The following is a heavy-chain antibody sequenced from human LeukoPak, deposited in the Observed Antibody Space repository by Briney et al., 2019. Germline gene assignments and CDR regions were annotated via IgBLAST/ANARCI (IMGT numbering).Heavy chain of an antibody. CDR2: ISRGSTTI. J-gene: IGHJ4*02. Sequence: PGGSLRLSCGASGFSFSSYNMNWVRQAPGKGLEWVSSISRGSTTIYYADSVKGRFTISRDNAKNSLYLQMNSLRAEDTAVYYCARDGVEYGSGGFYFDYWGQGTLVTVSS. D-gene: IGHD3-10*01. CDR1: GFSFSSYN. CDR3: ARDGVEYGSGGFYFDY. V-gene: IGHV3-48*01.